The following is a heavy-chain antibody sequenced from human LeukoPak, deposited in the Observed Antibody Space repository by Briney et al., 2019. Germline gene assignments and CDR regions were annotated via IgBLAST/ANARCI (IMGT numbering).Heavy chain of an antibody. CDR2: IYYSGST. V-gene: IGHV4-31*01. CDR3: ANSYDGKIVPFDN. J-gene: IGHJ4*02. CDR1: GGSIGSGGFY. Sequence: SETLSLTCTVSGGSIGSGGFYWSWIRQHPGKGLEWIGYIYYSGSTYYNPSLKSQINISLDTSKNQFSLKLTSVTAADTAVYYCANSYDGKIVPFDNWGQGALAAVSS. D-gene: IGHD4-23*01.